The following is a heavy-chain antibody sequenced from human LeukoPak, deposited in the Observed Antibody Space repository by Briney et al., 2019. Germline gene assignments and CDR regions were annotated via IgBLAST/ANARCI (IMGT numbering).Heavy chain of an antibody. D-gene: IGHD3-10*02. CDR1: GFTFGNHY. CDR3: AELGITMIGGV. Sequence: GGSLRLSCAASGFTFGNHYMSWIRQAPGKGLVWVSYISSSGSTIYYADSVKGRFTISRDNAKNSLYLQMNSLRAEDTAVYYCAELGITMIGGVWGKGTTVTISS. CDR2: ISSSGSTI. V-gene: IGHV3-11*04. J-gene: IGHJ6*04.